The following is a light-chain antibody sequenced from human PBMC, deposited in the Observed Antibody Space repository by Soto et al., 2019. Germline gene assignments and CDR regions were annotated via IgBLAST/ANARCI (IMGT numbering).Light chain of an antibody. V-gene: IGKV3-20*01. CDR1: QSVAKNY. CDR3: LQYASEPLT. Sequence: ETVLTQSPGTLSLSPGERATLSCRASQSVAKNYLAWYQHKPGQGPRLLSSGASSRATGIPDRFSGSGSGTDFTLTISRLQPEDFAVYYCLQYASEPLTFGGGTNVEI. CDR2: GAS. J-gene: IGKJ4*01.